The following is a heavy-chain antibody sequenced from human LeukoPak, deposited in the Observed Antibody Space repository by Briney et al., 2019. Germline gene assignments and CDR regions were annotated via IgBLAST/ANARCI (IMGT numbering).Heavy chain of an antibody. CDR1: GFSFSTHK. CDR3: ARDSVKLPGVSYFDN. V-gene: IGHV3-30-3*01. Sequence: PGGSLRLSCAASGFSFSTHKMNWVRQAPGKGLEWVAVISYDGTKIYYADSAKGRFTISRDNSKNMVCLQMNSLRAEDTALHYCARDSVKLPGVSYFDNWGQGTLVTVSS. J-gene: IGHJ1*01. D-gene: IGHD2-21*01. CDR2: ISYDGTKI.